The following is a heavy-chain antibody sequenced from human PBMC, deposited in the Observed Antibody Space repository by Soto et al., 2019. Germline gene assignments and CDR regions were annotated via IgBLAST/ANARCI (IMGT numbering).Heavy chain of an antibody. Sequence: PSETLSLTCAVSGASISGSYYYWAWLRQSPGKGPGWIGSVFYTGFTSYNPSLESRVSVSVDTSKSQFCRRLSAVTGADAAVYYCASSQKGYNWNYFDHWGQGALGTGSS. D-gene: IGHD1-20*01. CDR3: ASSQKGYNWNYFDH. V-gene: IGHV4-39*01. CDR1: GASISGSYYY. J-gene: IGHJ4*02. CDR2: VFYTGFT.